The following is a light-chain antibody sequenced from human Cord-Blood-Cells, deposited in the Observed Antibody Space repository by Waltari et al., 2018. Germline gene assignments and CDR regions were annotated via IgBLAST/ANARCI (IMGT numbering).Light chain of an antibody. CDR2: AAS. J-gene: IGKJ1*01. CDR1: QSISSY. Sequence: DIQMTQSPSSLSASVGDRLTITSRASQSISSYLNWYQQKPGKGPKLLIDAASSLQSGVPSRFSGSGSGTDFTLTISSLQPEDFATYYCQQSYSTPRTFGQGTKVEIK. V-gene: IGKV1-39*01. CDR3: QQSYSTPRT.